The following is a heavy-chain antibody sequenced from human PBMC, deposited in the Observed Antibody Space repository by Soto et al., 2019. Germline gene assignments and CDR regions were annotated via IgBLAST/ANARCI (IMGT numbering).Heavy chain of an antibody. CDR1: SGSISSYY. CDR2: AYYSGTT. J-gene: IGHJ4*02. D-gene: IGHD3-10*01. Sequence: QVQLLQSGPRLVKPSETLSLTCTVASGSISSYYWSWLRQPPGKGLEWIGYAYYSGTTNYNSSLKSRVPLSIDTSKNQSSLPLNSVTAADTAVYYCARTPFYYFGLGTHHYYVDFWDQGALVTVSS. V-gene: IGHV4-59*01. CDR3: ARTPFYYFGLGTHHYYVDF.